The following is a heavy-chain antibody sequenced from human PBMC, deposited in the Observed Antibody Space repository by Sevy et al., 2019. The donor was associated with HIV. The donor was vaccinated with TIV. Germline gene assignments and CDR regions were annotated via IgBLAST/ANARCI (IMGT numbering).Heavy chain of an antibody. CDR3: ANFDRLLIINGDAFDV. CDR2: VDHTGNT. J-gene: IGHJ3*01. D-gene: IGHD3-9*01. CDR1: GYSISSGYL. Sequence: SETLSLTCTVSGYSISSGYLWGWIRQPPGKGLEWIGSVDHTGNTYYNPSLKSRVTTSVDTSKNQFSLRLSSVTAADTAVYYCANFDRLLIINGDAFDVWGQGTMVTVSS. V-gene: IGHV4-38-2*02.